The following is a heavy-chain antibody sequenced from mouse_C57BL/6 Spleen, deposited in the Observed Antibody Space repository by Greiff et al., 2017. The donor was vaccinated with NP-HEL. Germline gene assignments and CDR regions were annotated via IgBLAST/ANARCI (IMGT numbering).Heavy chain of an antibody. CDR3: ARGGGNMDY. J-gene: IGHJ4*01. Sequence: VQLQQSGAELVRPGASVKLSCKASGYTFTDYYINWVKQRPGQGLEWIARIYPGSGNTYYNEKFKGKATLTAEKSSSTAYMQLSSLTSEDSAVYFCARGGGNMDYWGQGTSVTVSS. CDR1: GYTFTDYY. V-gene: IGHV1-76*01. D-gene: IGHD2-1*01. CDR2: IYPGSGNT.